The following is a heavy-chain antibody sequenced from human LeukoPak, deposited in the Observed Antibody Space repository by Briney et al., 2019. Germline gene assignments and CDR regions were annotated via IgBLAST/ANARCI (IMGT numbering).Heavy chain of an antibody. J-gene: IGHJ4*02. V-gene: IGHV4-31*03. CDR2: IYYSGST. CDR1: GGSISSGGYY. D-gene: IGHD2-2*01. Sequence: SETLSLTCTVSGGSISSGGYYWSWIRQHPGKGLEWIGYIYYSGSTYYNPSLKSRVTISVDTSKNQFSLKLSSVTAADTAVYYCARVEYQLLLEDYWGQGTLVTVSS. CDR3: ARVEYQLLLEDY.